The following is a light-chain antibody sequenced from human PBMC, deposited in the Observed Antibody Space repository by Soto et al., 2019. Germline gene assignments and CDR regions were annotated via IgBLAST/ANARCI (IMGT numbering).Light chain of an antibody. CDR1: QSVSSNY. CDR3: QQYGSSPFT. Sequence: ETVLTQSPGTLSLSPGERATLSCRASQSVSSNYLAWYQQKPGQAPRLLIYGASSRATGIPDRLSGSGSGTDFTLTINRLEPEDFAVFYCQQYGSSPFTFGPGTKVDIK. CDR2: GAS. J-gene: IGKJ3*01. V-gene: IGKV3-20*01.